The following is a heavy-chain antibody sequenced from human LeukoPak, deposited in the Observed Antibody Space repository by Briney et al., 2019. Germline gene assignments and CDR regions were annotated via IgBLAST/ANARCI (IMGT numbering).Heavy chain of an antibody. V-gene: IGHV4-31*03. CDR3: AGDSSGGDLIFDY. J-gene: IGHJ4*02. Sequence: SQTLSLTCTVSGGSISSGGYYWSWIRQHPGKALEWIGYIYDSGSTYCNPSLKSRVTISIDTSKNHFSLKLSSVTAADTAMYYCAGDSSGGDLIFDYWGQGTLVTVSS. CDR2: IYDSGST. CDR1: GGSISSGGYY. D-gene: IGHD2-21*02.